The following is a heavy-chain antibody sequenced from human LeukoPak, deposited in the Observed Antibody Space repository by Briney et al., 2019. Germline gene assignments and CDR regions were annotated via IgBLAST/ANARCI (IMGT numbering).Heavy chain of an antibody. CDR3: AKFSYGDYVA. CDR2: IRHDESNK. CDR1: GFVFSKNG. D-gene: IGHD4-17*01. Sequence: GGSLRLSCATSGFVFSKNGMHWVRQAPGKGLEWVAFIRHDESNKYYADSVKGRFTISRDNSKNTLSLQMNSLRPDDTAVYYCAKFSYGDYVAWGQGTLVIVSP. J-gene: IGHJ5*02. V-gene: IGHV3-30*02.